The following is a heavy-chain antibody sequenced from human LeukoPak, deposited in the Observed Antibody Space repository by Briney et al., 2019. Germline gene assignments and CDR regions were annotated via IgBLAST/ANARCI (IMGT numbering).Heavy chain of an antibody. CDR1: GGSISSYY. Sequence: SETLSLTCTVSGGSISSYYWSWIRQPPGKGLEWTGYIYYSGSTNYNPSLKSRVTISVDTSKNQFSLKLSSVTAADTAVYYCARRMTTVTINWFDPWGQGTLVTVSS. D-gene: IGHD4-17*01. V-gene: IGHV4-59*08. CDR3: ARRMTTVTINWFDP. J-gene: IGHJ5*02. CDR2: IYYSGST.